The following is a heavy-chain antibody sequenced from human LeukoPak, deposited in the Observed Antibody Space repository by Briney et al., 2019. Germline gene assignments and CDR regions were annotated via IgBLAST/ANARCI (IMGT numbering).Heavy chain of an antibody. CDR2: ISVYNGDT. J-gene: IGHJ4*02. CDR3: ARDLPAGMAARPPYQLDY. D-gene: IGHD6-6*01. CDR1: DHTFTTYG. Sequence: ASVKVSCKASDHTFTTYGITWVRQVPGQGLEWMGWISVYNGDTKYAQKFQGRVTLTTETSTSTVYMELGSLKSDDTAVYYCARDLPAGMAARPPYQLDYWGQGTRVTVSS. V-gene: IGHV1-18*01.